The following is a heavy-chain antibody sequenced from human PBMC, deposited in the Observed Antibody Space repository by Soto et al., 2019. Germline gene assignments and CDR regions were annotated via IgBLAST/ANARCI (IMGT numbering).Heavy chain of an antibody. J-gene: IGHJ6*02. Sequence: SETMSLTCAVSGYSISSGYYWGWIRQPPGKGLEWIGSIYHSGSTYYNPSLKSRVTISVDTSKNQFSLKLSSVIAADTAVYYCARALIQLRSHYYYGMDGWGQGTMATAAS. V-gene: IGHV4-38-2*01. CDR1: GYSISSGYY. CDR3: ARALIQLRSHYYYGMDG. D-gene: IGHD5-18*01. CDR2: IYHSGST.